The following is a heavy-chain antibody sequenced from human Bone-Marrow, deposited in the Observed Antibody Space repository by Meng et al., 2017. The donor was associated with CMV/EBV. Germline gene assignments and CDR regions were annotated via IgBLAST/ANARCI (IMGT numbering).Heavy chain of an antibody. CDR2: MNPNSGDI. CDR1: GYTFTNYD. D-gene: IGHD3-10*01. Sequence: ASVKVSCKASGYTFTNYDINWVRQATGQGLEWMGWMNPNSGDIGYAPKFQDRVTMTRHTSISTAYMELSSLRSEDTAVYYCARGLYSYDSGSYIGPLGGSFDIWGQGKVVTV. J-gene: IGHJ3*02. CDR3: ARGLYSYDSGSYIGPLGGSFDI. V-gene: IGHV1-8*01.